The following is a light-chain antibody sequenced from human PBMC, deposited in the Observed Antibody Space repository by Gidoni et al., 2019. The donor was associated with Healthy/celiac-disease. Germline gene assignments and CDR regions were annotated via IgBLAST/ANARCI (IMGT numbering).Light chain of an antibody. J-gene: IGKJ4*01. CDR2: DAS. Sequence: IQLTQPPSSLSASVGDRVTITCQASQDISNYLNWYQQKPGKAPKLLIYDASNLETGVPSRFSGSGSGTDITFTISSLQPEDIATYYCKQYDNHPLTFGGGTKVEIK. CDR1: QDISNY. V-gene: IGKV1-33*01. CDR3: KQYDNHPLT.